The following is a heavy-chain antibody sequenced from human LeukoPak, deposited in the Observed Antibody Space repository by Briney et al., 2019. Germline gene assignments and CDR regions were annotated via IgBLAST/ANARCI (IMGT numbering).Heavy chain of an antibody. V-gene: IGHV1-18*04. J-gene: IGHJ4*02. CDR3: ARRYCSSTSCHVDY. D-gene: IGHD2-2*01. CDR2: ISAYNGNT. CDR1: GYTFTSYG. Sequence: GASVKVSCKASGYTFTSYGISWVRQAPGQGLEWMGWISAYNGNTNYAQKLQGRVTMTTDTSTSTAYMELRSLRSDDTAVYYCARRYCSSTSCHVDYWGQGTLVTVSS.